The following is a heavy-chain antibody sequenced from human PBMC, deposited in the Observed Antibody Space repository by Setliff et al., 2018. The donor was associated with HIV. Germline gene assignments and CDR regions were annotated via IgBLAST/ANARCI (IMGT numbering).Heavy chain of an antibody. D-gene: IGHD3-22*01. CDR3: ARPLWDSSGYTPLGIGASDI. Sequence: PGESLKISCKGSGYSFTSYWIGWVRQMPGKGLEWMGIIYPGDSDTRYSPSFQGQVTISADKSISTAYLQWSSLKASDTAMYYCARPLWDSSGYTPLGIGASDIWGQGTMVTVSS. V-gene: IGHV5-51*01. CDR2: IYPGDSDT. J-gene: IGHJ3*02. CDR1: GYSFTSYW.